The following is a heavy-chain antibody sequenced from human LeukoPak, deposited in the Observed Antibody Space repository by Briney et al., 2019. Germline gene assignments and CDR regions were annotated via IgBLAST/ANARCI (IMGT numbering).Heavy chain of an antibody. CDR1: GYTLTELS. CDR3: APRFWSGYHNLFDP. D-gene: IGHD3-3*01. CDR2: FDPEDGET. Sequence: VASVKVSCKVSGYTLTELSMHWVRQAPGQGLEWMGGFDPEDGETIYAQKFQGRVTMTEDTSTDTAYMELSSLRSEDTAVYYCAPRFWSGYHNLFDPWGQGTLVTVSS. V-gene: IGHV1-24*01. J-gene: IGHJ5*02.